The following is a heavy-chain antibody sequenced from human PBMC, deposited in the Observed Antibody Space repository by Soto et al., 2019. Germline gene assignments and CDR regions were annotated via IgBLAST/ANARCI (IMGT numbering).Heavy chain of an antibody. CDR1: GFTFSSYG. CDR2: ISYDGSNK. V-gene: IGHV3-30*18. D-gene: IGHD1-26*01. J-gene: IGHJ6*02. CDR3: AKVLVRATKIYYYYYGMDV. Sequence: GGSLRLSCAASGFTFSSYGMHWVRQAPGKGLEWVAVISYDGSNKYYADSVKGRFTISRDNSKNTLYLQMNSLRAEDTAVYYCAKVLVRATKIYYYYYGMDVWGQGTTVTVSS.